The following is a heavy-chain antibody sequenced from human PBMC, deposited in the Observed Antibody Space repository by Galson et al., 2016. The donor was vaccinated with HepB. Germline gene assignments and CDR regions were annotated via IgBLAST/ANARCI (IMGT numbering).Heavy chain of an antibody. CDR2: IYTSGST. CDR1: GGSISNIYY. J-gene: IGHJ5*01. CDR3: ARDRCDTTSCYGVPHEYNLFDS. V-gene: IGHV4-61*09. D-gene: IGHD2-2*01. Sequence: TLSLTCTVSGGSISNIYYWSWIRQPSGKGLEWIGHIYTSGSTDYNPSLRSRVTISVDTSKNQFSLKMTSVTAADTAVDYCARDRCDTTSCYGVPHEYNLFDSWGQGTLVTVSS.